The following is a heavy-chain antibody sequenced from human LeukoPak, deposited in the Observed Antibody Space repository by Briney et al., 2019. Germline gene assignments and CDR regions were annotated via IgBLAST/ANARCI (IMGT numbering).Heavy chain of an antibody. D-gene: IGHD3-22*01. CDR3: ARDPRQDYYDSSGPEWSY. CDR2: ISSSSSYI. Sequence: GGSLRLSCAASGFTFSSYSMNWVRQAPGKGLEWVSSISSSSSYIYYADSVKGRFTISRDNAKNSLYLQMNSLRAEDTALYYCARDPRQDYYDSSGPEWSYWGQGTLVTVSS. V-gene: IGHV3-21*01. J-gene: IGHJ4*02. CDR1: GFTFSSYS.